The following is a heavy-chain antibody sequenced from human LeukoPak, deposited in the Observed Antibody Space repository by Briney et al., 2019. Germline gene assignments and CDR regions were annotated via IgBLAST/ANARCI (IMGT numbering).Heavy chain of an antibody. Sequence: GGSLRRSCAASGFTLRDFEVNWVRQAPGKGPEWVANINQEGSEKYYGDSVKGRFTISRDNAKNTLYLEMNSLRAEDTAVYYCARVRFLEWSDYWGQGTLVTVSS. V-gene: IGHV3-7*01. CDR1: GFTLRDF. J-gene: IGHJ4*02. CDR2: INQEGSEK. D-gene: IGHD3-3*01. CDR3: ARVRFLEWSDY.